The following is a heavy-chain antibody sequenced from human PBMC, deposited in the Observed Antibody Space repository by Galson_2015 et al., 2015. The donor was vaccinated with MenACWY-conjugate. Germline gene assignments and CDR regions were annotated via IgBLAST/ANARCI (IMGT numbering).Heavy chain of an antibody. CDR3: AKGARGYSSCWYVPALDYFDY. CDR2: ISYDGSNK. Sequence: SLRLSCAASGFTFSSYGMHWVRQAPGKGLEWVAVISYDGSNKYYADSVKGRFTISRDNSKNTLYLQMNSLRAEDTAVYYCAKGARGYSSCWYVPALDYFDYWGQGTLVTVSS. D-gene: IGHD6-19*01. V-gene: IGHV3-30*18. J-gene: IGHJ4*02. CDR1: GFTFSSYG.